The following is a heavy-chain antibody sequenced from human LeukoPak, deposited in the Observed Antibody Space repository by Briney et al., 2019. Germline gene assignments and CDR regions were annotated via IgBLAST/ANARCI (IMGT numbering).Heavy chain of an antibody. CDR1: GGSISSYY. J-gene: IGHJ4*02. CDR3: AREPPISSSWYPLDY. D-gene: IGHD6-13*01. CDR2: IYTSGST. Sequence: SETLSLTCTVSGGSISSYYWSWIRQPAGKGLEWIGRIYTSGSTNYNPSLKSRVTMSVDTSKNQFSLKLSSVTGADTAVYYCAREPPISSSWYPLDYWGQGTLVTVSS. V-gene: IGHV4-4*07.